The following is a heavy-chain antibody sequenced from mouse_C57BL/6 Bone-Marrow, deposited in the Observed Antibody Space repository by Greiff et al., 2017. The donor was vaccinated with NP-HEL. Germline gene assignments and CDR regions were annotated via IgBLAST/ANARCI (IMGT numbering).Heavy chain of an antibody. CDR3: ARGGRFAY. CDR2: ISYDGSN. J-gene: IGHJ3*01. V-gene: IGHV3-6*01. CDR1: GYSITSGYY. Sequence: DVKLVESGPGLVKPSQSLSLSCSVTGYSITSGYYWNWIRQFPGNKLEWMGYISYDGSNNYNPSLKNRISITRDTSKNQFFLMLNSVTTEDTATYYCARGGRFAYWGQGTLVTVSA.